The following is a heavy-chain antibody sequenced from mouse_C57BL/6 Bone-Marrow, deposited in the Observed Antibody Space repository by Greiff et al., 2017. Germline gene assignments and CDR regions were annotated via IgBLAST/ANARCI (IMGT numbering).Heavy chain of an antibody. CDR3: ASYGN. V-gene: IGHV1-26*01. Sequence: VQLQQSGPELVKPGASVKISCKASGYTFTDYYMNWVKQSHGKSLEGIGDINPNNGGTSYNQKFKGKATLTVDKSSSTAYMELRSLTSEDSAVYYCASYGNWGQGTLVTVSA. D-gene: IGHD2-1*01. J-gene: IGHJ3*01. CDR2: INPNNGGT. CDR1: GYTFTDYY.